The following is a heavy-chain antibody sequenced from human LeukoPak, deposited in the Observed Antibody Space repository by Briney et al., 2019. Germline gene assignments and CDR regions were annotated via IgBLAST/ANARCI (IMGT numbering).Heavy chain of an antibody. J-gene: IGHJ4*02. V-gene: IGHV3-66*01. CDR3: ARGFWTPRID. CDR2: IYSGGST. CDR1: RFTVSSNY. D-gene: IGHD3/OR15-3a*01. Sequence: GGSLRLSCAASRFTVSSNYMSWVRQPPGKGLEWVSVIYSGGSTYYADSVKGRFTISRDNSKNTLYLQMNSLRAEDTAVYYCARGFWTPRIDWGQGTLVTVSS.